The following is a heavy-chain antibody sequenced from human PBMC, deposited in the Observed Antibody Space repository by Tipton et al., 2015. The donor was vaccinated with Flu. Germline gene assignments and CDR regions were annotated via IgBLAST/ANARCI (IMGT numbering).Heavy chain of an antibody. V-gene: IGHV1-69*05. Sequence: QSGAEVKKPGSSVKVSCKASGGTFSSYAISWVRQAPGQGLEWMGGIIPNSGSTSYAQKLQGRVTMTRDTSTSTVYMELSSLRSEDTAVYYCAREYSSSFGVDYWGQGTLVTVSS. D-gene: IGHD6-6*01. CDR2: IIPNSGST. CDR3: AREYSSSFGVDY. J-gene: IGHJ4*02. CDR1: GGTFSSYA.